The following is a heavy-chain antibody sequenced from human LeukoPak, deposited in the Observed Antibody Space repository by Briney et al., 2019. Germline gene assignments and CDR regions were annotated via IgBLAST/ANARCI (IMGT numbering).Heavy chain of an antibody. V-gene: IGHV3-7*03. CDR3: AKGKGYPDY. CDR2: LNLDGSDK. J-gene: IGHJ4*02. D-gene: IGHD1-1*01. Sequence: TGGSLRLSCVVSGFTFSESWMSWVRQAPGKGLGWVASLNLDGSDKYYVDSVKGRFTISRDNAKNSLYLQMDSLRVEDTAVYYCAKGKGYPDYWGQGTLVTVSS. CDR1: GFTFSESW.